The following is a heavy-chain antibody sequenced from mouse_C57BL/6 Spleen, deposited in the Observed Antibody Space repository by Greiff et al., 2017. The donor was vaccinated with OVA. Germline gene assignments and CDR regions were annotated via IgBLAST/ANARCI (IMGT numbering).Heavy chain of an antibody. CDR3: TSGTGAY. CDR2: IDPETGGT. V-gene: IGHV1-15*01. J-gene: IGHJ3*01. D-gene: IGHD4-1*01. CDR1: GYTFTDYE. Sequence: VQLQQSGAELVRPGASVTLSCKASGYTFTDYEMHWVKQTPVHGLEWIGAIDPETGGTAYNQKFKGKAILTAAKSSSTAYMELRSLTSEDSAVYYCTSGTGAYWGQGTLVTVSA.